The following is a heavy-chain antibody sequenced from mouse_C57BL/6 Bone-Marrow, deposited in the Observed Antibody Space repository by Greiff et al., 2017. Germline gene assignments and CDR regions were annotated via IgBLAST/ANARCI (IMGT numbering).Heavy chain of an antibody. CDR3: TNYDYDLYYFDY. CDR2: IYPGNSDT. J-gene: IGHJ2*01. V-gene: IGHV1-5*01. D-gene: IGHD2-4*01. Sequence: VQLQQSGTVLARPGASVKMSCKTSGYTFTSYWMHWVKQRPGQGLEWIGAIYPGNSDTSYNQKFKGKAKLTAVTSASTAYMELSSLTNEDSAVYYCTNYDYDLYYFDYWGQGTTLTVSS. CDR1: GYTFTSYW.